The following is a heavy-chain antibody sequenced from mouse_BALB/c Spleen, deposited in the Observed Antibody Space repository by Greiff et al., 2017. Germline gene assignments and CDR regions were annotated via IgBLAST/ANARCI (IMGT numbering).Heavy chain of an antibody. V-gene: IGHV3-2*02. Sequence: EVKLVESGPGLVKPSQSLSLTCTVTGYSITSDYAWNWIRQFPGNKLEWMGYISYSGSTSYNPSLKSRISITRDTSKNQFFLQLNSVTTEDTATYYCARKDYYGYGYFDVWGAGTTVTVSS. CDR2: ISYSGST. CDR1: GYSITSDYA. J-gene: IGHJ1*01. CDR3: ARKDYYGYGYFDV. D-gene: IGHD1-1*01.